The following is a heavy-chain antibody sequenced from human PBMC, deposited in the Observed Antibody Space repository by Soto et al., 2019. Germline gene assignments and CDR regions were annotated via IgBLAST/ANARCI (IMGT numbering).Heavy chain of an antibody. CDR3: ARDWYFDF. J-gene: IGHJ4*02. CDR1: GFTFSNYY. V-gene: IGHV3-11*01. CDR2: ISTSGNTM. Sequence: HVQLVESGGGLVKPGESLRLSCAASGFTFSNYYMSWIRQAPGEGLEWISYISTSGNTMYYTDSVRGRFTISRDNAKNSLYLQMNSLRADDTAIYYCARDWYFDFWGQGALVTVSS.